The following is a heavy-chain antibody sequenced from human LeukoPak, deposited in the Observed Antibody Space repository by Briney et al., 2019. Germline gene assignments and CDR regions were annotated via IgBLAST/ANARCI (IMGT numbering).Heavy chain of an antibody. J-gene: IGHJ4*02. Sequence: GGSLRLSCAASGFSFSTYAMTWVRQAPGMGLESVSAISGSGGYTYYADSVKGRFTISRDNSKNTLYLQMNSLRAEDTAIYYCAKAEGKNPTGGRFLDWGQGTLVTVSS. CDR3: AKAEGKNPTGGRFLD. CDR2: ISGSGGYT. CDR1: GFSFSTYA. D-gene: IGHD1-14*01. V-gene: IGHV3-23*01.